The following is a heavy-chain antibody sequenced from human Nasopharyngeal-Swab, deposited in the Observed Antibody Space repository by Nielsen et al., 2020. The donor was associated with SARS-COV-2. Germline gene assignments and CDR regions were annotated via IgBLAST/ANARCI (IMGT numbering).Heavy chain of an antibody. CDR2: INPNSGGT. Sequence: ASVKVSCKASGYTFTGYYMHWVRQAPGQGLEWMGWINPNSGGTNYAQKFQGRVTMTRDTSISTAYMELRRLRSDDTAVYYCARAGNSSGYYPSDYWGQGTLVTVSS. CDR3: ARAGNSSGYYPSDY. J-gene: IGHJ4*02. V-gene: IGHV1-2*02. D-gene: IGHD3-22*01. CDR1: GYTFTGYY.